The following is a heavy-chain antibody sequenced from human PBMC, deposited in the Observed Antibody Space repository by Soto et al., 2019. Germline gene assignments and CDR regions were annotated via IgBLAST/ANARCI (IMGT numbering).Heavy chain of an antibody. CDR2: IYHSGST. D-gene: IGHD4-17*01. V-gene: IGHV4-38-2*02. J-gene: IGHJ5*02. Sequence: SETLSLTCTVSGYSISSGYYWGWIRQPPGKGLEWIGSIYHSGSTYYNPSLKSRVTISVDTSKNQFSLKLSSVTAADTAVYYCARDRSVGEHDYGDSMSNWFDPWGQGTLVTVSS. CDR3: ARDRSVGEHDYGDSMSNWFDP. CDR1: GYSISSGYY.